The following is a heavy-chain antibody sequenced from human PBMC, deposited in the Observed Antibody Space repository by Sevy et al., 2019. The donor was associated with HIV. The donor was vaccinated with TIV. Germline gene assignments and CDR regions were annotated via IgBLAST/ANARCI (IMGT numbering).Heavy chain of an antibody. V-gene: IGHV1-2*02. J-gene: IGHJ4*02. CDR1: GYTFTGYY. CDR2: INPNSGGT. D-gene: IGHD3-10*01. CDR3: ARLLWFGELLSFRYFDY. Sequence: ASVKVSCKASGYTFTGYYMHWVRQAPGQGLEWMGWINPNSGGTNYAQKFQGRVTMTRDKSISTAYMELSRLRSDDTAVYYCARLLWFGELLSFRYFDYWGQGTLVTVSS.